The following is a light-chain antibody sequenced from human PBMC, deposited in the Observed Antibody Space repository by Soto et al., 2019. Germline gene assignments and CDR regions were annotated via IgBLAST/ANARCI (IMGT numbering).Light chain of an antibody. CDR3: QQRDNWS. V-gene: IGKV3-11*01. J-gene: IGKJ4*01. Sequence: EIVFTQSPATLSLSPGERATLSCRASQSISSYLAWYQQKPGQAPRLLIYDASNRATGIPARFSGSGSGTDFTLTISSLEPEDFAVYYCQQRDNWSFGGGTKVEIK. CDR2: DAS. CDR1: QSISSY.